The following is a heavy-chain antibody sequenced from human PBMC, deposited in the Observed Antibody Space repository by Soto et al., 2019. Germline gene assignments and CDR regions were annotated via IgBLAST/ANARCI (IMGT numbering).Heavy chain of an antibody. Sequence: VASVKVSCKASGYTFTGYYMHWVRQAPGQGLEWMGWINPNSGSTNYAQKIQGWVTMTRDTSISTANMKMSRLRSDDTSVYYCARDQGSGSPTGAFDIWGQGTMVTVSS. V-gene: IGHV1-2*04. CDR1: GYTFTGYY. D-gene: IGHD1-26*01. CDR2: INPNSGST. J-gene: IGHJ3*02. CDR3: ARDQGSGSPTGAFDI.